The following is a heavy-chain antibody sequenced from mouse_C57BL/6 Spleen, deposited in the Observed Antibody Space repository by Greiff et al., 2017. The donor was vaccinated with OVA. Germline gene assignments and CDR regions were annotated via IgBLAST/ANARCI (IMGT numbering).Heavy chain of an antibody. CDR2: IDPEDGET. D-gene: IGHD2-1*01. V-gene: IGHV14-2*01. CDR1: GFNIKDYY. CDR3: DRGEGNYVDYAMDY. J-gene: IGHJ4*01. Sequence: VQLQQSGAELVKPGASVKLSCTASGFNIKDYYMPWVKQRTEQGLEWIGRIDPEDGETTYAPKFQGMATITADTSSHTSYLQLSSLTSEDTAVYDCDRGEGNYVDYAMDYWGQGTSVTVSS.